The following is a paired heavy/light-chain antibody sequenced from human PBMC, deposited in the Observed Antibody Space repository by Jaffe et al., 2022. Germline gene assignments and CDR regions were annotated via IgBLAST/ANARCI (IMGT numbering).Light chain of an antibody. Sequence: DIQMTQSPSSLSASVGDRVTITCRARQGISNYLAWYQQKPGKVPKLLLYGASTLQSGVPSRFSGSGSGTDFTLTISSLQPEDVATYYCQKYNSAPFTFGPGTKVDIK. CDR3: QKYNSAPFT. CDR1: QGISNY. J-gene: IGKJ3*01. CDR2: GAS. V-gene: IGKV1-27*01.
Heavy chain of an antibody. CDR3: VKKANGSSWSQPSDH. Sequence: QVQLVESGGGVVQPGRSLRLSCAASGFTFSSFGMHWVRQAPGKGLEWVAVISYDGNNKYFVDSVRGRFTISRDNSKNTLYLQMNSLRTEDTAIYYCVKKANGSSWSQPSDHWGQGTLVTVSS. D-gene: IGHD3-22*01. CDR2: ISYDGNNK. J-gene: IGHJ4*02. V-gene: IGHV3-30*18. CDR1: GFTFSSFG.